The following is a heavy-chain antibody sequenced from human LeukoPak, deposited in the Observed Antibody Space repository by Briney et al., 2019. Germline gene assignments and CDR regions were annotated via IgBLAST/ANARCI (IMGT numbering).Heavy chain of an antibody. CDR2: IYYSGST. CDR3: ARIDGGLVRWFDP. CDR1: GGSISSSSYY. Sequence: SETLSLTCTVSGGSISSSSYYWGWIRQPPGKGLEWIGSIYYSGSTYYNPSLKSRVTISVDASRNQFSLKLSSVTAADTAVYYCARIDGGLVRWFDPWGQGTLVTVSS. V-gene: IGHV4-39*07. D-gene: IGHD6-19*01. J-gene: IGHJ5*02.